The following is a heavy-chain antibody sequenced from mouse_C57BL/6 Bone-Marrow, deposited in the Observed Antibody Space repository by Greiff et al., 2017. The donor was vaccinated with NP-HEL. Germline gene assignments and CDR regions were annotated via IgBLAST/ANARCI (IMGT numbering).Heavy chain of an antibody. Sequence: VKLVESGAELVKPGASVKISCKASGYAFCSYWMNWVKQRPGKGLEWIGQIYPGDGDTNYNGKFKGKATLTADKSSSTAYMQLSSLTSEDSAVYFCARSGNYWYFDVWGTGTTVTVSS. V-gene: IGHV1-80*01. D-gene: IGHD2-1*01. J-gene: IGHJ1*03. CDR3: ARSGNYWYFDV. CDR1: GYAFCSYW. CDR2: IYPGDGDT.